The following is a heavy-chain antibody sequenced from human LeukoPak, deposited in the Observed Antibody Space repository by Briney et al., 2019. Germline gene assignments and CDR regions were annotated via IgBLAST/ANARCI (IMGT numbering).Heavy chain of an antibody. D-gene: IGHD2-2*01. J-gene: IGHJ6*02. CDR1: GGSISSYY. Sequence: NPSETLSLTCTVSGGSISSYYWGWIRQPPGKGLEWIGSIYYSGSTNYNPSLKSRVTISVDTSKNQFSLKLSSVTAADTAVYYCARLRAYCSSTSCYYYYGMDVWGQGTTVTVSS. V-gene: IGHV4-59*08. CDR2: IYYSGST. CDR3: ARLRAYCSSTSCYYYYGMDV.